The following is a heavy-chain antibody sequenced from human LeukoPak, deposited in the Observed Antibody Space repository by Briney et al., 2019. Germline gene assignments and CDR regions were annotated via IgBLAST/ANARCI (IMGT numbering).Heavy chain of an antibody. J-gene: IGHJ4*02. D-gene: IGHD6-19*01. CDR1: GGSISSYY. CDR2: IYYSGST. Sequence: PSETLSLTCTVSGGSISSYYWSWIRQPPGKGLEWIGYIYYSGSTNYTPSLKSRVTISVDTSKNQFSLKLSSVTAADTAVYYCARGQWLVKEFDYWGQGTLVTVSS. CDR3: ARGQWLVKEFDY. V-gene: IGHV4-59*01.